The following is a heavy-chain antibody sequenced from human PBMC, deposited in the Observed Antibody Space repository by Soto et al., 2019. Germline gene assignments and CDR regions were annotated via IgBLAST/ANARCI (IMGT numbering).Heavy chain of an antibody. J-gene: IGHJ5*02. CDR2: IYYSGNT. Sequence: PSETLSLTWTVSGGSVSSGDYYWIWIRQPPGKGLEWIGYIYYSGNTNYNPSLKSRVIISVDTSKNLFSLKLTSVTAADTAVYYCARIPVDTSMIYWLDPWGQGTLVTVSS. CDR1: GGSVSSGDYY. D-gene: IGHD5-18*01. V-gene: IGHV4-61*08. CDR3: ARIPVDTSMIYWLDP.